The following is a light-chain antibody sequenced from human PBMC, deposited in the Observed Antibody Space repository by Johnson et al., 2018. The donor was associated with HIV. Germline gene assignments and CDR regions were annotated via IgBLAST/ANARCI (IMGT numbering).Light chain of an antibody. CDR3: GTWDSSLSAGV. V-gene: IGLV1-51*02. J-gene: IGLJ1*01. Sequence: QSVLTQPPSVSAAPGQKVTISCSGSSSNIGNNYVSWYQQLPGTAPKLLIYENNKRPSGIPDRFSGSKSCTSATLGITGLQTGDEADYYCGTWDSSLSAGVFGTGTKGTVL. CDR1: SSNIGNNY. CDR2: ENN.